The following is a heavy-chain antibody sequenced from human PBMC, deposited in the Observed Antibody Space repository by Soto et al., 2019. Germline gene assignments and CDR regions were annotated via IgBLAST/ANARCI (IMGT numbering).Heavy chain of an antibody. D-gene: IGHD2-2*01. CDR2: IWYDGSYK. V-gene: IGHV3-33*01. CDR3: ARDSSCNSSSCYFRLDP. Sequence: QVQLVESGGGVVQPGTSLRLSCATSGFTFSWYAMHWVRQAPGKGLERVAIIWYDGSYKDYTDSVKDRFTISRDNSKNTLYLQMNSLRAEDTAVYYCARDSSCNSSSCYFRLDPWGQGTRVTVSS. CDR1: GFTFSWYA. J-gene: IGHJ5*02.